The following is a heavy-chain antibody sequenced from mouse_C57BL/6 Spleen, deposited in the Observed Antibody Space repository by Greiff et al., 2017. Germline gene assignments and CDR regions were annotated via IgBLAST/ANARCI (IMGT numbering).Heavy chain of an antibody. V-gene: IGHV5-4*01. J-gene: IGHJ2*01. CDR3: ARDDYGSHFDY. Sequence: EVKLVESGGGLVKPGGSLKLSCAASGFTFSSYAMSWVRPTPEKRLEWVATISDGGSYTYYPDNVKGRFTISRDNAKNNLYLQMSHLKSEDTAMDYCARDDYGSHFDYWGQGTTLTVSS. CDR1: GFTFSSYA. CDR2: ISDGGSYT. D-gene: IGHD1-1*01.